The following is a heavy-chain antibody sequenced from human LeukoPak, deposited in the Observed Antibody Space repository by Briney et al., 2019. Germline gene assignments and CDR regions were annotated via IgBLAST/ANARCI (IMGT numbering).Heavy chain of an antibody. Sequence: PSETLSLTCTVSGGSISSYYWSWIRQPPGKGLEWIGYIYYSGSTNYNPSLESRVTISVDTSKNQFSLKLSSVTAADTAVYYCARGDFWHRDWGQGTLVTVSS. J-gene: IGHJ4*02. CDR1: GGSISSYY. V-gene: IGHV4-59*01. CDR3: ARGDFWHRD. D-gene: IGHD3-3*01. CDR2: IYYSGST.